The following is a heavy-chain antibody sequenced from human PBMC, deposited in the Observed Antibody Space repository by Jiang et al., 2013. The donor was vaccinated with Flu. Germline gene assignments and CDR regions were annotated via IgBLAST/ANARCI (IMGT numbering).Heavy chain of an antibody. J-gene: IGHJ4*02. CDR2: ISESGGSR. CDR3: ARSLGAVAGFDY. Sequence: QLLESGGDLVQXGGSLRLSCAASGFTFSRYVMSWVRRAPGKGLEWVSVISESGGSREYADSVKGRFTISRDNVKNSVNLQMNSLRVEDTAVYYCARSLGAVAGFDYWGQGTLVTVSS. D-gene: IGHD6-19*01. V-gene: IGHV3-23*01. CDR1: GFTFSRYV.